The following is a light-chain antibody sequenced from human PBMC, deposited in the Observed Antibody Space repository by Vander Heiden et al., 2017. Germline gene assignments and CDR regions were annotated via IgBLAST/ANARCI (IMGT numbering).Light chain of an antibody. V-gene: IGLV2-14*03. CDR3: CSYRGSHSYV. Sequence: QSGLSQPASVSGSPGQSITLSCTGPSDDIGDFNYVSWYQHLPDKAPKLIIYDVTYRPSGVSNHFSGSKSGSTASLTISGLQPEDEADFYCCSYRGSHSYVFGTGTKVTVL. CDR1: SDDIGDFNY. CDR2: DVT. J-gene: IGLJ1*01.